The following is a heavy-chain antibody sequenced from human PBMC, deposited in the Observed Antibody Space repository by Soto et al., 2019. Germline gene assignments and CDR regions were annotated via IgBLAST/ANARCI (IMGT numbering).Heavy chain of an antibody. V-gene: IGHV1-69*01. Sequence: QAQLVQSGAEVKKPESSVKVSCKASGGTFSNYGINWVRQAPGQGLEWMGGLIPISGTPNYAQNFQGRVTITADESTRTAYMELRSLRSEDTAVYYCARDVDYCRGGTGYGLDYWGQGTQVTVSS. CDR2: LIPISGTP. CDR3: ARDVDYCRGGTGYGLDY. CDR1: GGTFSNYG. J-gene: IGHJ4*02. D-gene: IGHD2-15*01.